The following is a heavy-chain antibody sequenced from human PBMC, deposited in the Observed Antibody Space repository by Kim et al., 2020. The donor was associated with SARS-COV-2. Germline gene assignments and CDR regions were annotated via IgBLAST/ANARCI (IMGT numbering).Heavy chain of an antibody. V-gene: IGHV3-30*18. CDR2: ISYDGGNK. J-gene: IGHJ6*02. Sequence: GGSLRLSCAASGFTFSIHGMHWVRQAPGKGLEWVAVISYDGGNKYYADSVKGRFTISRDNSRNTLYLQMNSLRAEDTAVYYCAKDKGLLWFGELSHDGMDVWGQGTTVTVSS. CDR1: GFTFSIHG. CDR3: AKDKGLLWFGELSHDGMDV. D-gene: IGHD3-10*01.